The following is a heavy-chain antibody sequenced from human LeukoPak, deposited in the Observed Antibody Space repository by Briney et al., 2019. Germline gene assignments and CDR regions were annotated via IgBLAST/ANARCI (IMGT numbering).Heavy chain of an antibody. CDR2: ISYDGSNK. Sequence: GGSLRLSCAASGFTFSSYGMHWVRQAPGKGLEWVAVISYDGSNKYYADSVKGRFTISRDNSKNTLYLQMNSLRAEDTAVYYCARRAITFGGVIVNDYYYGMDVWGKGTTVTVSS. CDR1: GFTFSSYG. J-gene: IGHJ6*04. CDR3: ARRAITFGGVIVNDYYYGMDV. D-gene: IGHD3-16*02. V-gene: IGHV3-30*03.